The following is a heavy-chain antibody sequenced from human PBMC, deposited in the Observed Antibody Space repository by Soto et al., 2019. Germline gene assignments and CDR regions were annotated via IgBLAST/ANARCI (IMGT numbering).Heavy chain of an antibody. Sequence: SETLSLTCIVSGGSINSSYYWGWIRQPPGKAPEWIGSIYYSGTTYYNPSLKIRVTISVDSSRNQVSLKMTSVTAADTAVYYCSRFAARPPFEYWGQGSVVPV. V-gene: IGHV4-39*01. J-gene: IGHJ4*02. CDR2: IYYSGTT. CDR1: GGSINSSYY. CDR3: SRFAARPPFEY. D-gene: IGHD6-6*01.